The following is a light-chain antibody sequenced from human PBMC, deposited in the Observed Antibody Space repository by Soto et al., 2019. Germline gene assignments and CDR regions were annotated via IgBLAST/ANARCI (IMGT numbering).Light chain of an antibody. V-gene: IGLV2-14*01. CDR2: DVS. CDR3: SSNRSSGNYV. J-gene: IGLJ1*01. Sequence: QSVLTQPASVSGSPGQSITISCTGTSSDVGGYNCVSWYQQHPGKAPKLMIYDVSNRPSGVSTRCTGAKSGNTASLTISGLQAEDGADYYCSSNRSSGNYVFGTGTKLTGL. CDR1: SSDVGGYNC.